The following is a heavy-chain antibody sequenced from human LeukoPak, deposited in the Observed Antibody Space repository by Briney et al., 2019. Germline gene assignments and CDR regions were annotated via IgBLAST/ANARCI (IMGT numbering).Heavy chain of an antibody. CDR2: IYYSGST. CDR1: GGSISSSSYY. J-gene: IGHJ4*02. CDR3: ARAPGYCSGGSYYGGEFGY. D-gene: IGHD2-15*01. Sequence: SETLSLTCTVSGGSISSSSYYWGWIRQPPGKGLEWIGSIYYSGSTYYNPSLKSRVTISVDTSKNQFSLNLNSVTAADTAVYYCARAPGYCSGGSYYGGEFGYWGQGTLVTVSS. V-gene: IGHV4-39*01.